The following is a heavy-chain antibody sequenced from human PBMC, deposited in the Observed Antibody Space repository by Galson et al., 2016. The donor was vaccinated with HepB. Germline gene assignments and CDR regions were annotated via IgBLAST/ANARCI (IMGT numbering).Heavy chain of an antibody. J-gene: IGHJ6*02. Sequence: SLRLSCAASGFTLNSYAMHWVRRAPGKGLEWVAVISSDGSNKYYADSVKGRFTISRDNSKNTLYLQMNSLRAEDTAVCYCGMDVWGQGTAVTVSS. V-gene: IGHV3-30-3*01. CDR1: GFTLNSYA. CDR3: GMDV. CDR2: ISSDGSNK.